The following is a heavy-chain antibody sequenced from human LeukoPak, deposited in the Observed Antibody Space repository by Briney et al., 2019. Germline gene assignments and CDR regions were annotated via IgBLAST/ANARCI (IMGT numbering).Heavy chain of an antibody. CDR3: ARDHHRRLYDSQARDTFDI. CDR1: GFTFDDYA. D-gene: IGHD3-22*01. Sequence: PGRSLRLSCAASGFTFDDYAMHWVRQAPGKGLEWVSGISWNSGSIGYADSVKGRFSISRDNAKKSLYLQMNSLRAEDTAMYYCARDHHRRLYDSQARDTFDIWGQGTMVTVSS. V-gene: IGHV3-9*01. CDR2: ISWNSGSI. J-gene: IGHJ3*02.